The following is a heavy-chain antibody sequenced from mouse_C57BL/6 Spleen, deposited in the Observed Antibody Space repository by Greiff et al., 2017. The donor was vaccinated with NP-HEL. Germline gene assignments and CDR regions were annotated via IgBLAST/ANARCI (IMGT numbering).Heavy chain of an antibody. D-gene: IGHD3-2*02. CDR3: ARSGAQATFLY. Sequence: VQLQESGPELVKPGASVKISCKASGYAFSSSWMNWVKQRPGKGLEWIGRIYPGDGDTNYNGKFKGKATLTADKSSSTAYMQLSSLTSEDSAVYFCARSGAQATFLYWGQGTTLTVSS. CDR1: GYAFSSSW. V-gene: IGHV1-82*01. J-gene: IGHJ2*01. CDR2: IYPGDGDT.